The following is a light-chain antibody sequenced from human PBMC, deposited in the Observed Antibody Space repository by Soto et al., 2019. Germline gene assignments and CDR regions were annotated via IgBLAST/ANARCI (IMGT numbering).Light chain of an antibody. CDR3: QQTLSLPCT. V-gene: IGKV1-39*01. J-gene: IGKJ3*01. Sequence: DIQMTQSPSSLSASVGDIVTITCRASQTISDYLNWYQQKPGKAHKLLIYAASSLHIGVPSSFSVSGSGTDCTFTSSCLQPEDASTFFCQQTLSLPCTYGSGTKVDIE. CDR1: QTISDY. CDR2: AAS.